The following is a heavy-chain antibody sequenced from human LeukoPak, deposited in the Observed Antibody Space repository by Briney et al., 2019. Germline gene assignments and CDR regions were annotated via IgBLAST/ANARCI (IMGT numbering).Heavy chain of an antibody. D-gene: IGHD1-7*01. J-gene: IGHJ4*02. CDR2: IYHSGST. V-gene: IGHV4-59*12. Sequence: SETLSLTCTVSGGSISSYYWSWIRQPPGKGLEWIGYIYHSGSTYYNPSLKSRVTISVDRSKNQFSLKLSSVTAADTAVYYCARGRTGTTSTREGIVDFDYWGQGTLVTVSS. CDR3: ARGRTGTTSTREGIVDFDY. CDR1: GGSISSYY.